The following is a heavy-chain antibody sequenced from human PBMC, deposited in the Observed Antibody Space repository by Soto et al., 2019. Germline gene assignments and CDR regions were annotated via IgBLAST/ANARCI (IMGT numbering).Heavy chain of an antibody. J-gene: IGHJ6*03. Sequence: SETLSLTCTVSGGSISSYYWSWIRQPPGKGLEWIGYIYYSGSTNYNPSLKSRVTISVDTSKNQFSLKLSSVTAADTAVYYCARRVLMITFGGGSTHPNYYYYMDVWGKGTTVTVSS. CDR2: IYYSGST. CDR1: GGSISSYY. D-gene: IGHD3-16*01. V-gene: IGHV4-59*08. CDR3: ARRVLMITFGGGSTHPNYYYYMDV.